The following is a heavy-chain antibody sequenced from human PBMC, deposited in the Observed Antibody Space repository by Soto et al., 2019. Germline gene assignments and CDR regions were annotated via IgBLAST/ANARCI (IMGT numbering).Heavy chain of an antibody. CDR1: GFTFSIYA. CDR2: ISNTGGRT. V-gene: IGHV3-23*01. J-gene: IGHJ6*02. D-gene: IGHD2-15*01. Sequence: VQLLESGGGLVQPGGSLRVSCAASGFTFSIYAMNWVRQAPGKGLEWVASISNTGGRTDYADSVKGRFTISRDNSKNTLYLRMNSLRAEDTAVYYCAKVGGYCSGGSCYSGSEYGMDVWGQGTTVSVSS. CDR3: AKVGGYCSGGSCYSGSEYGMDV.